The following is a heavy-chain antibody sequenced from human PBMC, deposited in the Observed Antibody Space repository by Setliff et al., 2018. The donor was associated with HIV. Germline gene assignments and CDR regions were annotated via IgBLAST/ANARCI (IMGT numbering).Heavy chain of an antibody. Sequence: SVKVSCKASGGTFSSYAISWVRQAPGQGLEWMGGIIPIFGTANYAQKFQGRVTITADESTSTAYRELSSLRSEDTAVYYCASMVRGVIKDYYYYGMDVWGQGTTVTVSS. CDR2: IIPIFGTA. CDR1: GGTFSSYA. J-gene: IGHJ6*02. V-gene: IGHV1-69*13. CDR3: ASMVRGVIKDYYYYGMDV. D-gene: IGHD3-10*01.